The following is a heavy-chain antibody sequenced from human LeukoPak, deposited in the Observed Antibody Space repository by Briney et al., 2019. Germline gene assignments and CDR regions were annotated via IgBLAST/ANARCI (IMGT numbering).Heavy chain of an antibody. CDR3: ARGPILLWIHNGMDV. V-gene: IGHV3-49*04. D-gene: IGHD3-10*01. Sequence: SLRLSCRGYGFIFGDHAVSWVRRPPGKGLEWVGFIRSRAYGATTEYAASVEGRFIISRDDSKGIAYLEMNSLETDDTALYYCARGPILLWIHNGMDVWGQGTTVIVSS. CDR2: IRSRAYGATT. CDR1: GFIFGDHA. J-gene: IGHJ6*02.